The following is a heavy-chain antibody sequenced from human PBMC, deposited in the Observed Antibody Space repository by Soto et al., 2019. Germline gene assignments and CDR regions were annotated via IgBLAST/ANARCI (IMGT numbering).Heavy chain of an antibody. CDR2: IYWDDDK. J-gene: IGHJ4*02. CDR1: GFSLTTSGVG. V-gene: IGHV2-5*02. CDR3: AHRGYMYGNWDHGYFDD. Sequence: QITLKESGPPRVKPTQTLTLTCTFSGFSLTTSGVGVGWIRKTPGKALEWLAVIYWDDDKRYSPSLKSRLTITKDTSKNQVVLTMAYMDPVDKATYFCAHRGYMYGNWDHGYFDDWGPGTLVTVSS. D-gene: IGHD5-18*01.